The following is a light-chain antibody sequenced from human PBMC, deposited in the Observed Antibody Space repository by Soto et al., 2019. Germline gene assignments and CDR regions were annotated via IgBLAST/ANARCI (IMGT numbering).Light chain of an antibody. V-gene: IGLV2-11*01. J-gene: IGLJ1*01. CDR2: DVT. Sequence: QSALTQPRSVSGSPGQSVTISCSGTSSDVGGYNYVSWYQQYPGAAPKLMIYDVTMWPSGVPYRFSGSKSGNTASLTISGLQAEDEADYYCCSYAGSYTFYVFGGGTKVTVL. CDR1: SSDVGGYNY. CDR3: CSYAGSYTFYV.